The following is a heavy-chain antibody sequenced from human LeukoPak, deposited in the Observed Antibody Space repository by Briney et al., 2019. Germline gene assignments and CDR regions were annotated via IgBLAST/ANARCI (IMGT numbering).Heavy chain of an antibody. CDR1: GDSVSSNNGA. V-gene: IGHV6-1*01. Sequence: NPSQTLSVTCAISGDSVSSNNGAWNWIRQSPRRGLGWLGRSYYRFIWFIYYAGSFISRITVSPDTSKNQFSLQLDSVTPEDTAVYYCARDVGATGWHTFDYWGQGTLVTVSS. D-gene: IGHD3-9*01. CDR3: ARDVGATGWHTFDY. J-gene: IGHJ4*02. CDR2: SYYRFIWFI.